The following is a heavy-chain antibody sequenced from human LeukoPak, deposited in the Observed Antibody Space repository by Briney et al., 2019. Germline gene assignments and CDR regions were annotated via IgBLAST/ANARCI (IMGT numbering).Heavy chain of an antibody. D-gene: IGHD6-6*01. CDR3: ASRPSYSSSSLDYYYYGMDV. V-gene: IGHV3-30-3*01. Sequence: GRSLRLSCAASGFTFSSYAMHWVRQAPGKGLEWVAVISYDGSNKYYADSVKGRFTISRDNFKNTLYLQMNSLRAEDTAVYYCASRPSYSSSSLDYYYYGMDVWGQGTTATVSS. CDR2: ISYDGSNK. J-gene: IGHJ6*02. CDR1: GFTFSSYA.